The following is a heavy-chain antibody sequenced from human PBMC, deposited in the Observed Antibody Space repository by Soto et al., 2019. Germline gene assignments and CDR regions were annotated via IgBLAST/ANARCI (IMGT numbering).Heavy chain of an antibody. CDR3: ARERRLVTTSKGYYFAY. Sequence: AAVKVSCPSSGYTFTSYGISWVRQAPGQGLEWMGWISAYNGNTNYAQKLQGRVTMTTDTSTSTAYMELRSLRSDDTAVYYCARERRLVTTSKGYYFAYWGKGSPITVS. D-gene: IGHD4-17*01. V-gene: IGHV1-18*01. CDR1: GYTFTSYG. J-gene: IGHJ4*02. CDR2: ISAYNGNT.